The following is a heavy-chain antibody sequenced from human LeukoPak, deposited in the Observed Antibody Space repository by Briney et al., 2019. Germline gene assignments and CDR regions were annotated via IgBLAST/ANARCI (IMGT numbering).Heavy chain of an antibody. CDR2: INPSGSST. V-gene: IGHV1-46*01. CDR1: GYSFTSHY. CDR3: ARPGITLFYFDY. J-gene: IGHJ4*02. Sequence: ASVKVSCKASGYSFTSHYMHWVRQAPGQGLEWMGLINPSGSSTLYAQKFQGRVTMTRDMSTTTDYMELSSLRSEDTAVYYCARPGITLFYFDYWGQGTLVTVSS. D-gene: IGHD1-14*01.